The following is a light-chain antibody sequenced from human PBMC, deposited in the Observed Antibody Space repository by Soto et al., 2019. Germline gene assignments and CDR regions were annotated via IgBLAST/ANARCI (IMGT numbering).Light chain of an antibody. V-gene: IGLV1-40*01. J-gene: IGLJ1*01. CDR1: SSNIGAGYD. CDR2: GNT. CDR3: LSYDTLNGEI. Sequence: QSVLTQPPSVSGAPGQRVTISCTGSSSNIGAGYDVHWYQQLPGTAPKLLIYGNTNRPSGVPDRFSGSKSGTSASLAISGLQAEDESDYYCLSYDTLNGEIYGTSTKVT.